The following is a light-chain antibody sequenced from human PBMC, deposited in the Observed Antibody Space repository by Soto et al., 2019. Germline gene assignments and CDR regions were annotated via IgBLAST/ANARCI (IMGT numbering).Light chain of an antibody. CDR2: GAS. J-gene: IGKJ1*01. Sequence: ETVLTQSPGTLSLSPGERATLSCRASQSVSSSYLAWYQQKPGQAPRLLIYGASSRATGIPDRFSGSGSGTDFTLTISRLEPADFAVYYCQQYVSSPPSWTFGQGTKVEI. V-gene: IGKV3-20*01. CDR1: QSVSSSY. CDR3: QQYVSSPPSWT.